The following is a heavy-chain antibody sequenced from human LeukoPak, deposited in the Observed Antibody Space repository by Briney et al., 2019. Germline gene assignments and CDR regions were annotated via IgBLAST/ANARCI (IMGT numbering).Heavy chain of an antibody. V-gene: IGHV3-66*04. CDR2: VYSGGST. J-gene: IGHJ4*02. D-gene: IGHD3-10*01. CDR3: ARPVFSYGSGSYY. CDR1: GFTVSNNY. Sequence: GGSLRLSCAVSGFTVSNNYMSWVRQAPGTGRGGVSVVYSGGSTYYADSVKGRFTISRDNSENTVYLEMRNLRVEDTAVYYCARPVFSYGSGSYYWGQGTLVTVPS.